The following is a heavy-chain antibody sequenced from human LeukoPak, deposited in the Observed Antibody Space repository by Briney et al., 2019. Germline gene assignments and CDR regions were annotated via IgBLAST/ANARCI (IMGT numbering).Heavy chain of an antibody. D-gene: IGHD4-17*01. Sequence: GGSLRLSCAASGFTFSSYGMHWVRQAPGKGLEWVAVISYDGSNKYYADSVKGRFTISRDNSKNTLYLQMNSLRAEDTAVYYCARDHDGDYGYNNYFDYWGQGTLVTVSS. CDR1: GFTFSSYG. CDR3: ARDHDGDYGYNNYFDY. V-gene: IGHV3-30*03. J-gene: IGHJ4*02. CDR2: ISYDGSNK.